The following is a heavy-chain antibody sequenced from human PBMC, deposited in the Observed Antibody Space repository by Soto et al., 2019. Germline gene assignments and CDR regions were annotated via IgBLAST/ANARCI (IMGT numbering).Heavy chain of an antibody. V-gene: IGHV3-13*01. CDR2: IGTGGDT. J-gene: IGHJ6*02. CDR1: GFTFTRYD. Sequence: GSLRLSCAASGFTFTRYDMHWVRLTAGKGLEWVSSIGTGGDTYYVDSVKGRFTISREDDKNSVYLQMNSLGAGDTAVYYCARAYYDSSGYPVGGMDVWGQGTMVTVSS. D-gene: IGHD3-22*01. CDR3: ARAYYDSSGYPVGGMDV.